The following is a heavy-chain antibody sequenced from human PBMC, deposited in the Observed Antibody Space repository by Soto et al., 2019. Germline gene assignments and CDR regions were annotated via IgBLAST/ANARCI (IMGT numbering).Heavy chain of an antibody. D-gene: IGHD7-27*01. CDR3: QLTRGGLFIMDV. CDR1: GGSISETTW. Sequence: QVQLQESGPGLVKPSGTLSLTCTVSGGSISETTWWSWVRQPPGKGLEWIGDISHSGSATYNPSLKSRVTMSVDRSKNQISLILTSVTAADTAVYYCQLTRGGLFIMDVWGQGTTVTVSS. CDR2: ISHSGSA. J-gene: IGHJ6*02. V-gene: IGHV4-4*02.